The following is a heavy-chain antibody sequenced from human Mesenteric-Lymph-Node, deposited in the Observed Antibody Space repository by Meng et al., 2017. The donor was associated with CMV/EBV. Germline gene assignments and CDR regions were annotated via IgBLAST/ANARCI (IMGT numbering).Heavy chain of an antibody. D-gene: IGHD2-15*01. CDR2: IYYSGST. V-gene: IGHV4-59*12. CDR3: ARWGVANAFDI. J-gene: IGHJ3*02. Sequence: SETLSLTCTVSGGSISSYYWSWIRQPPGKGLEWIGYIYYSGSTNYNPSLKSRVTISVDTSKNQFSLKLSSVTAADTAVYYCARWGVANAFDIWGQGTMVTVSS. CDR1: GGSISSYY.